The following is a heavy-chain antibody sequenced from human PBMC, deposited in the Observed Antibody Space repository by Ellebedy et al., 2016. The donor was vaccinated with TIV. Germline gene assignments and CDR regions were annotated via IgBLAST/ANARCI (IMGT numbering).Heavy chain of an antibody. J-gene: IGHJ4*02. V-gene: IGHV3-30*18. CDR3: AKGGLYYYDSSGSDY. CDR2: ISYDGSNK. Sequence: GESLKISCAASGFPFSDYDMHWVRQAPGKGLEWVAVISYDGSNKYYADSVKGRFTISRDNSKNTLYLKMNSLRAEDTAVYFCAKGGLYYYDSSGSDYWGQGTLVTVSS. CDR1: GFPFSDYD. D-gene: IGHD3-22*01.